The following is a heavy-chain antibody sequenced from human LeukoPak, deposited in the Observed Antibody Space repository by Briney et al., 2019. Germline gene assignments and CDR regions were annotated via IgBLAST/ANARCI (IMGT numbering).Heavy chain of an antibody. J-gene: IGHJ5*02. CDR1: GGSISSGGYY. CDR2: IYHSGST. Sequence: SETLSLTCTVSGGSISSGGYYWSWIRQPPGKGLEWIGYIYHSGSTYYNPSLKSRVTISVDRSKNQFPLKLSSATAADTAVYYCARADIVVVPAAISRLEPWGQGTLVTVSS. CDR3: ARADIVVVPAAISRLEP. D-gene: IGHD2-2*02. V-gene: IGHV4-30-2*01.